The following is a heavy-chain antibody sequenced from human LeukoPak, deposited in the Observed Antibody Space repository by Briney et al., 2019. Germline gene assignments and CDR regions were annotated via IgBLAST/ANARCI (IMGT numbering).Heavy chain of an antibody. Sequence: PGGSLRLSCAASGFTFSNYWVHWVRQAPGKGLVWVSRINRDGSTTKCADSVKGRFTVSRDNAKNTLNLQMNSLRAEDTAVYYCARDKKSGESSEIDYWGQGTLVTVSS. CDR2: INRDGSTT. J-gene: IGHJ4*02. CDR3: ARDKKSGESSEIDY. V-gene: IGHV3-74*03. D-gene: IGHD3-10*01. CDR1: GFTFSNYW.